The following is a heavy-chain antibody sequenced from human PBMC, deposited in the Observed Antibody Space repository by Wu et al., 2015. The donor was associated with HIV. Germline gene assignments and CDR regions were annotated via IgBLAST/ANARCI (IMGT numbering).Heavy chain of an antibody. CDR3: ARGLTGYYRADAFDI. CDR2: VDPENGQT. Sequence: VQLVQSGPDVKAPGTSMKVSCRTSGFAFINYYISWVQQAPGKGLKWMGFVDPENGQTMYAEKFRRRVTITADRSTDTAYMELTRLRSEDTAVYYCARGLTGYYRADAFDIWGQGTMVTVSS. CDR1: GFAFINYY. J-gene: IGHJ3*02. D-gene: IGHD3-9*01. V-gene: IGHV1-69-2*01.